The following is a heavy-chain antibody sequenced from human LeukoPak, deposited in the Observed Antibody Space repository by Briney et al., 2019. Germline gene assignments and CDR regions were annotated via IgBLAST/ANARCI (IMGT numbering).Heavy chain of an antibody. CDR1: GFTFSSTY. CDR3: ARGSLLGSSWPPMFDY. CDR2: IYSGGNT. V-gene: IGHV3-53*01. Sequence: GGSLRLSCAASGFTFSSTYMSWVRQAPGKGLEWVSVIYSGGNTYYADSVKGRFTISRDDSKNTLSLQMTSLRAEDTAVYYCARGSLLGSSWPPMFDYWGQGTPVTVSS. J-gene: IGHJ4*02. D-gene: IGHD6-13*01.